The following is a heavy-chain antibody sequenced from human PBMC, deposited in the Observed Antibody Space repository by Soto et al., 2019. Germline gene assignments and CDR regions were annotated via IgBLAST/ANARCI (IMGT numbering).Heavy chain of an antibody. CDR3: AREYYYGSGGAY. CDR2: IYYSGST. D-gene: IGHD3-10*01. J-gene: IGHJ4*02. Sequence: TCTVSGGSISSYYWSWIRQPPGKGLEWIGYIYYSGSTSYNPSLKSRVTISVDTSKNQFSLKLSSVTAADTAVYYCAREYYYGSGGAYWGQGTLVTVSS. CDR1: GGSISSYY. V-gene: IGHV4-59*12.